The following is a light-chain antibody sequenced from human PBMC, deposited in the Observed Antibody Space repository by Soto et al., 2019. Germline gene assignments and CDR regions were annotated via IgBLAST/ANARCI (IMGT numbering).Light chain of an antibody. CDR3: QPYHNWPPWT. CDR2: RAS. V-gene: IGKV3-15*01. Sequence: EIVMTQSPATLSLSPGERATLSCRASQSVSSNLAWYQQKPGQAPRLLIYRASTRATGIPARVSGSGSGTDFALTITSLQSEEFAVYYCQPYHNWPPWTFGQGTKGEIK. J-gene: IGKJ1*01. CDR1: QSVSSN.